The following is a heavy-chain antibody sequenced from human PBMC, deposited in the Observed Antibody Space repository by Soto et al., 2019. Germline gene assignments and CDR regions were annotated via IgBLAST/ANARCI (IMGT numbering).Heavy chain of an antibody. CDR1: GGSISSGGYY. D-gene: IGHD1-7*01. V-gene: IGHV4-31*03. CDR3: ARVVDELHWFDP. J-gene: IGHJ5*02. CDR2: IYYSGST. Sequence: TLSLTCTVSGGSISSGGYYWSWIRQHPGKGLEWIGYIYYSGSTYYNPSLKSRVTISVDTSKNQFSLKLSSVTAADTAVYYCARVVDELHWFDPWGQGTLVTVSS.